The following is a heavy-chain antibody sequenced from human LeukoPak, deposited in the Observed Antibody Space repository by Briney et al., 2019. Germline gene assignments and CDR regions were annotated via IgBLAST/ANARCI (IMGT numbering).Heavy chain of an antibody. CDR2: ISAYNGNT. CDR1: GYTFTSYG. D-gene: IGHD3-22*01. CDR3: ARDSTAHDSSGYYHY. V-gene: IGHV1-18*01. Sequence: ASVKVSCKASGYTFTSYGISWVRQAPGQGLEWMGWISAYNGNTNYAQKLQGRVTMTTDTSTSTAYMELRSLRSDDTAVYYCARDSTAHDSSGYYHYWGQGTLVTVSS. J-gene: IGHJ4*02.